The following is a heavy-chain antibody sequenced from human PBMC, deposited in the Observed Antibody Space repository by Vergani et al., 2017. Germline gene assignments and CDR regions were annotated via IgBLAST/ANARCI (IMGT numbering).Heavy chain of an antibody. CDR3: VRGIVVVIRNPSDAFDI. CDR2: ISYDGSNK. Sequence: QVQLVESGGGVVQPGRSLRLSCAASGFTFSSYAMHWVRQAPGKGLEWVAVISYDGSNKYYADSVKGRFTISRDNSKNTLYLQMNSLRAEDTAVYYCVRGIVVVIRNPSDAFDIWGRGTMVTVSS. CDR1: GFTFSSYA. D-gene: IGHD3-22*01. V-gene: IGHV3-30-3*01. J-gene: IGHJ3*02.